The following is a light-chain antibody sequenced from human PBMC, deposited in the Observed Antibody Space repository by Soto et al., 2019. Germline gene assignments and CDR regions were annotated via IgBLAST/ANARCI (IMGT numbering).Light chain of an antibody. Sequence: EIVLTQSPVTLSLSPGDRATLSCRTSQSVTSRYLAWYQQRPGQAPRLLIYGASNRATGIPDRFSGSGSGTDFTLTICRLEPEDFAVYYCQQYDSSPPMYTFGQGTKLEIK. J-gene: IGKJ2*01. CDR2: GAS. CDR1: QSVTSRY. CDR3: QQYDSSPPMYT. V-gene: IGKV3-20*01.